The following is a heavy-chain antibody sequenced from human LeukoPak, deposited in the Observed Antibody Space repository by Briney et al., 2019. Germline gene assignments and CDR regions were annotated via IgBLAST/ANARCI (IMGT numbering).Heavy chain of an antibody. V-gene: IGHV3-7*01. Sequence: GGSLRLSCAASGFTFSTYGMHWVRQAPGKGLEWVANINQDGGETYYVDSVRGRFTISRDNAKNSLHLQLNSLRAEDTALYYCTRSGSLSDAFDIWGRGTMVTVSS. CDR2: INQDGGET. CDR1: GFTFSTYG. J-gene: IGHJ3*02. CDR3: TRSGSLSDAFDI.